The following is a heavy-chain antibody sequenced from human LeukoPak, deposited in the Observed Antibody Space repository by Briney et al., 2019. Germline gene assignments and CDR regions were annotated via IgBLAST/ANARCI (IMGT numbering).Heavy chain of an antibody. J-gene: IGHJ4*02. D-gene: IGHD4-17*01. CDR3: TTDPMTAVTNLGY. CDR1: GFTFSDAW. V-gene: IGHV3-15*05. Sequence: GGSLRLSCEASGFTFSDAWMSWVRQATGKGLEWVGRIKSITDGGTADYAAPVKGRFTISRDDSKNTLYLEMKSLKTEDTAFYYCTTDPMTAVTNLGYWGQGTLVTVSS. CDR2: IKSITDGGTA.